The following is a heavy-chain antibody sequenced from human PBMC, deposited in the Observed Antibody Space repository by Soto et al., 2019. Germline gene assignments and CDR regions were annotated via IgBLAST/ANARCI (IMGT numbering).Heavy chain of an antibody. J-gene: IGHJ4*02. V-gene: IGHV1-46*01. D-gene: IGHD3-3*01. CDR2: IDPDGGST. CDR3: ASLIGVDTLRDY. CDR1: GYSFTSYF. Sequence: ASVKVSCKASGYSFTSYFMHWVRQAPGQGPEWMGIIDPDGGSTSYAQKFQGRVTMTTDTSTSTVYVGLSSLRSEDTAVYYCASLIGVDTLRDYWGQGTLVTVSS.